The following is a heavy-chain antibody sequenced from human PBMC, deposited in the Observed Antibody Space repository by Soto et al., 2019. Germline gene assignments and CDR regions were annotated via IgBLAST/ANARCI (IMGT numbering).Heavy chain of an antibody. CDR3: ARLSPCSGGSCYSGSGFDY. CDR2: IYPGDSDT. Sequence: LGESLKISCKGSGYSFTSYGIGWVRQMPGKGRGWMGIIYPGDSDTRYSPSFQGQVTISADKSISTAYLQWSSLKASDTAMYYCARLSPCSGGSCYSGSGFDYWGQGTLVTVSS. J-gene: IGHJ4*02. CDR1: GYSFTSYG. V-gene: IGHV5-51*01. D-gene: IGHD2-15*01.